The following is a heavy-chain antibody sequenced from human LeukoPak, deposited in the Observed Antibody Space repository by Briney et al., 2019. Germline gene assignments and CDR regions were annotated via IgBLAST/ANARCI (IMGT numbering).Heavy chain of an antibody. CDR1: GFTLTKFA. V-gene: IGHV3-23*01. J-gene: IGHJ4*02. CDR3: PLRSGENSWPLNR. D-gene: IGHD3-3*01. Sequence: GGALRLSCVASGFTLTKFARSGLLQAPGRGLECFSTISADGDDIYRAASVKGRFTIYSDTSKNTLYVQMNSLRVEDAAIYYCPLRSGENSWPLNRWGQGTLVTVSS. CDR2: ISADGDDI.